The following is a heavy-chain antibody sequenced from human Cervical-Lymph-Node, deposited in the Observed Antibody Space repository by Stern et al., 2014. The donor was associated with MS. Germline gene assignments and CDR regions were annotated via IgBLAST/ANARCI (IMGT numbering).Heavy chain of an antibody. D-gene: IGHD6-6*01. CDR2: IKQDGSEK. V-gene: IGHV3-7*01. J-gene: IGHJ4*02. CDR3: AGSIAPRRFDY. CDR1: GFTFIGFW. Sequence: EVQLEESGGGLVQPGGSLRLSCAASGFTFIGFWMSGVGQAHGKGWGGVANIKQDGSEKYSVDSVKGRFTISRDNAKNSLYLQMNSLRAEDTAVYYCAGSIAPRRFDYWGQGALVTVSS.